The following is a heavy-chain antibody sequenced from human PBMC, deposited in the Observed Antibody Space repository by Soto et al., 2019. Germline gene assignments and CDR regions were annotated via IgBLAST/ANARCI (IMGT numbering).Heavy chain of an antibody. V-gene: IGHV3-23*01. CDR3: AKDAPGSGWSSDY. CDR1: GFTFSLYA. D-gene: IGHD6-19*01. J-gene: IGHJ4*02. Sequence: PGRSLRLSCAASGFTFSLYAMSWVRQAPGKGLEWVSTIGGSGVDTWYADFVRGRFTISRDNSRNTLYLQVNSLRAEDTAVYYCAKDAPGSGWSSDYWGQGTLVTVSS. CDR2: IGGSGVDT.